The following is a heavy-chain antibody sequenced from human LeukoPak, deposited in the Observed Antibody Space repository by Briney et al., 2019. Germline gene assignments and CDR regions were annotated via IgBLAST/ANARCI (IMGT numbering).Heavy chain of an antibody. CDR2: ISSGGSTI. V-gene: IGHV3-11*01. CDR3: ARYRTGSVRCFDY. J-gene: IGHJ4*02. Sequence: GGSLRLSCAASGFTFSDYHMSWIRQAPGKGLEWISYISSGGSTIFYADSVKGRFTISRDNAKNSLYPQMNSLIAEDTAVYYCARYRTGSVRCFDYWGQGTLVTVSS. D-gene: IGHD6-19*01. CDR1: GFTFSDYH.